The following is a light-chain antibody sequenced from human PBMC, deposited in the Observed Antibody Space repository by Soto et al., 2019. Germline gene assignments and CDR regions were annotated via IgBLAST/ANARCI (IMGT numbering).Light chain of an antibody. CDR1: QGISSY. Sequence: AIRMTQSPSSLSASTGDRVTITCRVSQGISSYLAWYQQKPGKAPKLLIYAASTLQSGVPSRFSGSGSGTDFTLTISSLQPDDFATYYCQQLNSYPPWTFGQGTKVDI. J-gene: IGKJ1*01. CDR2: AAS. V-gene: IGKV1-8*01. CDR3: QQLNSYPPWT.